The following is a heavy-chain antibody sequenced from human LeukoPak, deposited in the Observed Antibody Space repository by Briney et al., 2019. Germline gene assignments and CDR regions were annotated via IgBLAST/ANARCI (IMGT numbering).Heavy chain of an antibody. J-gene: IGHJ4*02. V-gene: IGHV3-48*01. Sequence: GGSLRLSCAASGFTFSSYSMNWVRQAPGKGLEWVSYISTSSSIIYYADSVKGRFTISRDNAQNSLYLQMDSLRAEDTAVYYCARGVTVRNYFDYWGQGTLVTVSS. CDR2: ISTSSSII. D-gene: IGHD4-17*01. CDR3: ARGVTVRNYFDY. CDR1: GFTFSSYS.